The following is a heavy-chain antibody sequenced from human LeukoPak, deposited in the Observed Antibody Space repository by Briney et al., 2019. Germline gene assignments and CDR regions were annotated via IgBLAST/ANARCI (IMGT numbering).Heavy chain of an antibody. D-gene: IGHD1-14*01. V-gene: IGHV3-21*06. CDR2: ISIGSSYR. Sequence: GGSLRLSCAASGFTFSSYGMHWVRQAPGKGLEWVSFISIGSSYRYYADSVRGRFTISRDNAKNSLYLQMNSLRAEDTAVYYCARDNQAFDIWGQGTMVTVSS. CDR1: GFTFSSYG. CDR3: ARDNQAFDI. J-gene: IGHJ3*02.